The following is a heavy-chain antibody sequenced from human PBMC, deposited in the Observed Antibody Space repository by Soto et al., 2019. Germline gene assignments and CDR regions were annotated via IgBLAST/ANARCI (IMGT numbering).Heavy chain of an antibody. CDR2: IVVGSGNT. J-gene: IGHJ6*02. CDR1: GFTFTSSA. V-gene: IGHV1-58*01. Sequence: SVKVSCKASGFTFTSSAVQWVRQARVQRLEWIGWIVVGSGNTNYAQKFQERVTITRDMSTSTAYMELSSLRSEDTAVYYCAAADYSNPMFYYGMDVWGQGTTVTVSS. D-gene: IGHD4-4*01. CDR3: AAADYSNPMFYYGMDV.